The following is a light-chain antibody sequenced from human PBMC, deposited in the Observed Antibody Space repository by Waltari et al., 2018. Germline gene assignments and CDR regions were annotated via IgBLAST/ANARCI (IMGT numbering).Light chain of an antibody. CDR2: EIN. V-gene: IGLV2-11*01. CDR3: CSYAGSYTFGV. Sequence: QSALTQPRPVSGSPGQSVTTSCTGTSSDVVGSTYLSWYQQPPGKAPKLIIYEINKRPSGVPDRFSGSKSGNTASLTISGLQAEDEADYYCCSYAGSYTFGVFGGGTKVTVL. J-gene: IGLJ2*01. CDR1: SSDVVGSTY.